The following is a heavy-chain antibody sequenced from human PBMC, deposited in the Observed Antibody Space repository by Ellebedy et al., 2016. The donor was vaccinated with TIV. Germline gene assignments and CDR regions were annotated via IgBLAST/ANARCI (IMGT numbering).Heavy chain of an antibody. J-gene: IGHJ4*02. CDR1: GFAFTNYN. Sequence: GGSLRLSCAASGFAFTNYNMIWVRQATGKGLEGISYISSDSITTDYAGSVKGRFTISRDNAKASVYLQMNSLRAEDTAVYYCARDMGRWLQFLTYWGQGTLVTVSS. V-gene: IGHV3-48*04. CDR3: ARDMGRWLQFLTY. D-gene: IGHD5-24*01. CDR2: ISSDSITT.